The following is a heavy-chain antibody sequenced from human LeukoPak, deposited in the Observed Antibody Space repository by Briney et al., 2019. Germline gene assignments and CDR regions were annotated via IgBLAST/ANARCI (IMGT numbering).Heavy chain of an antibody. CDR3: ARDRDWGRLDAFDI. Sequence: EASVKVSCKASGYTFTSYYMHWVRQAPGQGLEWMGVINPSGGNTNYAQKFQGRVTMTRDTSTSAVYMELSSLRSEDTAVYYCARDRDWGRLDAFDIWGQGTMVTVSS. CDR2: INPSGGNT. D-gene: IGHD2-21*02. J-gene: IGHJ3*02. V-gene: IGHV1-46*01. CDR1: GYTFTSYY.